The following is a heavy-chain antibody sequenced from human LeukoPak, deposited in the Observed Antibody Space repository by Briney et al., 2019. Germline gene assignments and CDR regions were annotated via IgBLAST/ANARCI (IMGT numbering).Heavy chain of an antibody. CDR3: ATIKRGSIFGYFDF. CDR1: GGSISRHY. CDR2: LFDSVNT. D-gene: IGHD5-18*01. J-gene: IGHJ4*02. V-gene: IGHV4-59*11. Sequence: SETLSLTCTVSGGSISRHYWSWIRQPPGKGLEWIAYLFDSVNTKDNPSLLSRLTLSADTSKNQFSLRLSSVTAADTAVYYCATIKRGSIFGYFDFWGQGIKVTVSS.